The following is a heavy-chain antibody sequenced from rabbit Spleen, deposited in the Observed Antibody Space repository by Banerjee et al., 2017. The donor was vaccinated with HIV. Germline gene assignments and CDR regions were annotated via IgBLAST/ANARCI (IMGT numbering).Heavy chain of an antibody. J-gene: IGHJ4*01. CDR2: IDPVFGSA. CDR3: ARGFSL. CDR1: GFTLSSYW. V-gene: IGHV1S7*01. Sequence: QLEESGGGLVKPEGSLTLTCKASGFTLSSYWMCWVRQAPGKGLEWVGCIDPVFGSAYYASWVNGRFSISRENTQNTVSLQLNSLTAADTATYFCARGFSLWGQGTMVTVS.